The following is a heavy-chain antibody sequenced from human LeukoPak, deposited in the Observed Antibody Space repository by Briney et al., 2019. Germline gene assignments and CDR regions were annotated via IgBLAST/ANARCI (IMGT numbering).Heavy chain of an antibody. CDR3: ARVAVTRYFDY. Sequence: GGSLRLSCAASGFPVSSNFMTCVRQAPGKGLEWVSVIYSGGNTYYTDSVKGRLTISRDNSKNTLYLQMNSLRAEDTAVYYCARVAVTRYFDYWGQGTLVTVSS. V-gene: IGHV3-53*01. D-gene: IGHD4-17*01. CDR2: IYSGGNT. CDR1: GFPVSSNF. J-gene: IGHJ4*02.